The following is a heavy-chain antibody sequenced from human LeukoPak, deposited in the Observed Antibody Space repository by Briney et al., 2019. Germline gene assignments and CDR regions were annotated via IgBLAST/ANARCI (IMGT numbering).Heavy chain of an antibody. D-gene: IGHD3-10*01. Sequence: SETLSLTCAVYGGSFSGYYWSWIRQPPGKGLEWIGKINHSGSTNYNPSLKSRVTISVDTSKNQFSLKPSSVTAADTAVYYCARSVVRGSAQYYFDYWGQGTLVTVSS. J-gene: IGHJ4*02. CDR2: INHSGST. CDR1: GGSFSGYY. CDR3: ARSVVRGSAQYYFDY. V-gene: IGHV4-34*01.